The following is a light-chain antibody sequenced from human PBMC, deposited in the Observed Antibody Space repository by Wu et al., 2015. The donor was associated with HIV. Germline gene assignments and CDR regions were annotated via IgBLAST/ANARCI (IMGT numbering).Light chain of an antibody. CDR3: QQYNSYPFT. CDR1: QAISSY. V-gene: IGKV1-9*01. Sequence: DIQLTQSPSFLSASVGDRVTITCRASQAISSYLAWYQQKPGQAPKLLIYAASTLQSGVPSRFSGSGSGTEFTLTISSLQPDDFATYYCQQYNSYPFTFGPGTKVDIK. J-gene: IGKJ3*01. CDR2: AAS.